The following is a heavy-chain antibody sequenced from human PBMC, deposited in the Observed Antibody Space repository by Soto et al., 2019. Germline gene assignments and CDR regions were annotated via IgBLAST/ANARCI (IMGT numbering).Heavy chain of an antibody. V-gene: IGHV3-7*02. CDR2: IKQDGSEQ. CDR1: GFTFSDYW. D-gene: IGHD2-2*01. J-gene: IGHJ4*02. Sequence: GGSLRLSCAASGFTFSDYWMSWVRQAPGKRLEWVANIKQDGSEQYYVDSVKGRFTISRDNAKSSLYLQMDSLRAVDTALYFCARVVPALSFDYWGQGTLVTVSS. CDR3: ARVVPALSFDY.